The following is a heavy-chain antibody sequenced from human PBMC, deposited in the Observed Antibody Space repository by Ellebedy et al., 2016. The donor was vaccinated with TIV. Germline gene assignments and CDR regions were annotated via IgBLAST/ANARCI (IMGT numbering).Heavy chain of an antibody. CDR1: GGSISSYY. CDR2: IYYSGST. J-gene: IGHJ3*02. Sequence: SETLSLTCTVSGGSISSYYWSWIRQPPGKGLEWIGYIYYSGSTNYNPSLKSRVTISVDTSKNQFSLKLSSVTAADTAVYYCARREGLRPYYDILTGYSYAFDIWGQGTMVTVSS. CDR3: ARREGLRPYYDILTGYSYAFDI. V-gene: IGHV4-59*08. D-gene: IGHD3-9*01.